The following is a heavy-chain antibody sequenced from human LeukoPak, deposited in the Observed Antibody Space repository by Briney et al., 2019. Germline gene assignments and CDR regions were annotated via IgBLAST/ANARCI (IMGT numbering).Heavy chain of an antibody. Sequence: GGSLRLSCAASGFTFDDYAMHWVRQVPGKGLEWVSLTTWDGGGTYYADSVKGRFTISRDNRKSSLHLEMNSLRLEDTAFYYCAKEDFDYWGQGTLVTVSS. J-gene: IGHJ4*02. V-gene: IGHV3-43D*03. CDR1: GFTFDDYA. CDR2: TTWDGGGT. CDR3: AKEDFDY.